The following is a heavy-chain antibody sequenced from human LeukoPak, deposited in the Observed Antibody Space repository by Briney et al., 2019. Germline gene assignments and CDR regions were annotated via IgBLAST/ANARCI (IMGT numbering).Heavy chain of an antibody. J-gene: IGHJ5*02. CDR3: ASVYSSRTYWFDP. CDR2: IYYSGSI. V-gene: IGHV4-59*01. Sequence: NSSETLSLTCIVSGGSINSYYWSWIRQPPGKGLEWIGYIYYSGSISYNPSLKSRATISVDTSKNQSSLKLTSVTAADTAVYYCASVYSSRTYWFDPWGQGTLVTVSS. D-gene: IGHD6-13*01. CDR1: GGSINSYY.